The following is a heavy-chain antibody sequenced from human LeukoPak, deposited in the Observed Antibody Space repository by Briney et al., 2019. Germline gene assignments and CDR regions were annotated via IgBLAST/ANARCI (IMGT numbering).Heavy chain of an antibody. CDR3: AGQDRYCSGGSCYQVVDY. Sequence: SVKVSCKASGGTFSSYAISWVREAPGQGLEWMGGIIPIFGTANYAQKLQGRVTITTDESTSTAYMELSSLRSEDTAVYYCAGQDRYCSGGSCYQVVDYWGQGTLVTVSS. V-gene: IGHV1-69*05. CDR2: IIPIFGTA. D-gene: IGHD2-15*01. J-gene: IGHJ4*02. CDR1: GGTFSSYA.